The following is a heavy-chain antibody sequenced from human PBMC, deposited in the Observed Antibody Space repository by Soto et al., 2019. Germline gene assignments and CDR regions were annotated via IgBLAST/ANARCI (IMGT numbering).Heavy chain of an antibody. V-gene: IGHV4-4*02. Sequence: TSETLSLTCAVSGVSISSSYWWSWVRQPPGKGLEWIGEIYHSGSTNYNPSLKSRVTISVDKSKNQFSLKLSSVTAADTAVYYCARGRIRMIVVVLVPFDIGGQGPMVT. J-gene: IGHJ3*02. CDR1: GVSISSSYW. CDR3: ARGRIRMIVVVLVPFDI. CDR2: IYHSGST. D-gene: IGHD3-22*01.